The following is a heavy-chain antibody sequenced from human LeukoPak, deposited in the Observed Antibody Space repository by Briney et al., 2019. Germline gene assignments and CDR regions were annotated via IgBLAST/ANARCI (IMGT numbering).Heavy chain of an antibody. D-gene: IGHD4-23*01. CDR2: INSDGSST. V-gene: IGHV3-74*01. CDR1: GFTFSSYW. J-gene: IGHJ4*02. CDR3: ARGGLDYGGNSGLDY. Sequence: GGSLRLSCAASGFTFSSYWMHWVRQAPGKGLVWVSRINSDGSSTSYADTVKGRFTISRDNAKNTLYLQMNSLRAEDTAVYYCARGGLDYGGNSGLDYWGQGTLVTVSS.